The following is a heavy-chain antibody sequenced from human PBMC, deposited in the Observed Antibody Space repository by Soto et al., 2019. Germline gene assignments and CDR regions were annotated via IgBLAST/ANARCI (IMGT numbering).Heavy chain of an antibody. CDR3: ARDRPTIFGVVNPYYFDY. D-gene: IGHD3-3*01. CDR2: IIPIFGTA. V-gene: IGHV1-69*01. J-gene: IGHJ4*02. Sequence: QVQLVQSGAGVKKPGSSVKVSCKASGGTFSSYAISWVRQAPGQGLEWMGGIIPIFGTANYAQKFQGRVTITADESTSTAYMELSSLRYEDTAVYYCARDRPTIFGVVNPYYFDYWGQGTLVTVSS. CDR1: GGTFSSYA.